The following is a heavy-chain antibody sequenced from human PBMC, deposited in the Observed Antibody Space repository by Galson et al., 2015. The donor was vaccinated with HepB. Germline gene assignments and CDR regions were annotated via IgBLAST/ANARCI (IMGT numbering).Heavy chain of an antibody. D-gene: IGHD6-13*01. J-gene: IGHJ6*02. CDR2: IIPILGIA. CDR1: GGTFSSYT. CDR3: ACTGPRNHSSSWQGYYYGMDV. V-gene: IGHV1-69*02. Sequence: SVKVSCKASGGTFSSYTISWVRQAPGQGLEWMGRIIPILGIADYAQKFQGRVTITADKSTSTAYMELSSLRSEDTAVYYCACTGPRNHSSSWQGYYYGMDVWGQGTTVTVSS.